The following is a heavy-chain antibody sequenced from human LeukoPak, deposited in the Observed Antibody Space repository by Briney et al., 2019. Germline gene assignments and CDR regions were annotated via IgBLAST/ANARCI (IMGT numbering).Heavy chain of an antibody. CDR2: ISYDGSNK. Sequence: GGSLRLSCAASGSTFSSYGMHWVRQAPGKGLEWVAVISYDGSNKYYADSVKGRFTISRDNSKNTLYLQMNSLRAEDTAAYYCAMYYYGSGSYYNEAFDIWDQGTMVTVSS. CDR1: GSTFSSYG. V-gene: IGHV3-30*03. J-gene: IGHJ3*02. CDR3: AMYYYGSGSYYNEAFDI. D-gene: IGHD3-10*01.